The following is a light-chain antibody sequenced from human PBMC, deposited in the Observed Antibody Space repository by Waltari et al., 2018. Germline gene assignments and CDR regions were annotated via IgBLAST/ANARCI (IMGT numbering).Light chain of an antibody. Sequence: DVVMTQSPLSLPVTLGQPASISCMSSQSLVHSNRNTYLMWFQLRPGQSPRRLIYNVSNRKSGGPDRFSGSGSDTDVTLKISRVEADDVGVYYGMQGTYWPYTFGQGTRLDIK. CDR1: QSLVHSNRNTY. CDR3: MQGTYWPYT. J-gene: IGKJ2*01. CDR2: NVS. V-gene: IGKV2-30*02.